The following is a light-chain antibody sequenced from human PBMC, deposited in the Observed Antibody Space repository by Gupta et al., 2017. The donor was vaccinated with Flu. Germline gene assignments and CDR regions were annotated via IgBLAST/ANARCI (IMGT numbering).Light chain of an antibody. CDR3: EQYDSYPPT. CDR1: QIISTW. CDR2: KTS. V-gene: IGKV1-5*03. Sequence: LSTLSASVGDRVTITCRASQIISTWLAWDQQKPGKVPKLLIQKTSSLESGVPSRFSGSGSGTEFTLTISSLQPDDFATYYCEQYDSYPPTFVQGTKVEIK. J-gene: IGKJ1*01.